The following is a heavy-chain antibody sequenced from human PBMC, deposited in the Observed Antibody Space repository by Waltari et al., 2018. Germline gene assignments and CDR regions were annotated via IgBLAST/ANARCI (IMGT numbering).Heavy chain of an antibody. Sequence: EVQLVESGGGLVQPGGSLRLSCAASGFTFSSYWIHWLRQAPGKGLVWVSRINSDGSSTSYADSVKGRFTISRDNAKNTLYLQMNSLRAEDTAVYYCAREPDDFWTGDGFDYWGQGTLVTVSS. CDR2: INSDGSST. CDR1: GFTFSSYW. J-gene: IGHJ4*02. V-gene: IGHV3-74*01. D-gene: IGHD3-3*01. CDR3: AREPDDFWTGDGFDY.